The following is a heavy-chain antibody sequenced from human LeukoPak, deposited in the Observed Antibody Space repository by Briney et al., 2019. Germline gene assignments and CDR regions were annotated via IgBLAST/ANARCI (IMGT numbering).Heavy chain of an antibody. CDR1: GFPFSSYW. CDR2: IKQDGSKK. Sequence: PGGSLRLSCVASGFPFSSYWMTWVRQAPGKGLEWVANIKQDGSKKSYVDSVKGRFYISRDNAKNSLYLQMNSLRAEDTAIYYCTRVGYIDEGIDYWGQGTLVTVSS. J-gene: IGHJ4*02. D-gene: IGHD5-24*01. CDR3: TRVGYIDEGIDY. V-gene: IGHV3-7*04.